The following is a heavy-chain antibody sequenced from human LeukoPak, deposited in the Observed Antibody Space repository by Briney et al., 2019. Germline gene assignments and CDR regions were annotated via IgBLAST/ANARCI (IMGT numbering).Heavy chain of an antibody. D-gene: IGHD4-11*01. CDR3: ARNNGDYRSIYYYMDV. CDR1: GGSINSGGSY. J-gene: IGHJ6*03. CDR2: IYYSWSS. Sequence: SQTLTLTCTVSGGSINSGGSYWSRLRQDPGKGLEWLGCIYYSWSSYYNPCLKSRVTLSLGTSKNQFSLKLNSVTAADTAVYYCARNNGDYRSIYYYMDVWGKGTTVTVSS. V-gene: IGHV4-31*03.